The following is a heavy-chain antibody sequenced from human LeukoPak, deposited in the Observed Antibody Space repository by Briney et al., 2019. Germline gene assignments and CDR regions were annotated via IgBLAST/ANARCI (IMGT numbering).Heavy chain of an antibody. CDR1: GFTFSSYA. V-gene: IGHV3-23*01. CDR2: ISGSGGST. CDR3: AKGAYCSGGSCYYYYFDY. D-gene: IGHD2-15*01. J-gene: IGHJ4*02. Sequence: GGSLRLSCAASGFTFSSYAMPWVRQAPGKGLEWVSAISGSGGSTYYADSVKGRFAISRDNSKNTLYLQMNSLRAEDTAVYYCAKGAYCSGGSCYYYYFDYWGQGTLVTVSS.